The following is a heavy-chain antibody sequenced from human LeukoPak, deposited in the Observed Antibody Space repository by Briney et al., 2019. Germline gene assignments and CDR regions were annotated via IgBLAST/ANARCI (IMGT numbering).Heavy chain of an antibody. Sequence: GGSLRLSCAASGFTVSSNYMNWVRQAPGKGLEWVAVISYDGSNKYYADSVKGRFTISRDNSKNTLYLQMNSLRAEDTAVYYCARVLVDSSSAEFDYWGQGTLVTVSS. D-gene: IGHD6-6*01. CDR2: ISYDGSNK. V-gene: IGHV3-30-3*01. CDR3: ARVLVDSSSAEFDY. J-gene: IGHJ4*02. CDR1: GFTVSSNY.